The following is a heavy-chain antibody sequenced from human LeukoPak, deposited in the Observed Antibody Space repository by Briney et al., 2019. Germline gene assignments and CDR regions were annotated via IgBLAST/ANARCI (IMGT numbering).Heavy chain of an antibody. CDR2: ISCSGGAT. J-gene: IGHJ5*02. D-gene: IGHD6-13*01. CDR1: GFTFSSYA. V-gene: IGHV3-23*01. CDR3: AKDLTAAAGYPYH. Sequence: LTGGSLRLSCAASGFTFSSYAMSWVRQAPGKGLEWVSGISCSGGATYYADSVKGRFTISRDNSKNTPYLQMNSLRAEDTAVYYCAKDLTAAAGYPYHWGQGTLVTVST.